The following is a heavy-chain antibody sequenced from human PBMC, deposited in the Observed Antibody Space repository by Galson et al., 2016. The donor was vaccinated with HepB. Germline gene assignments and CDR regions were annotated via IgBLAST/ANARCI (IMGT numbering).Heavy chain of an antibody. Sequence: SLRLSCAASGFTFSSYAMNWVRQAPGKDLEWVGHIQNKNYGGTAVYAAPAKGRFTISRDDSTHTVYLQMSDLKTEDTAVYYCVGAFLGYWGQGALVTVSA. CDR3: VGAFLGY. V-gene: IGHV3-15*01. J-gene: IGHJ4*02. D-gene: IGHD3-3*01. CDR1: GFTFSSYA. CDR2: IQNKNYGGTA.